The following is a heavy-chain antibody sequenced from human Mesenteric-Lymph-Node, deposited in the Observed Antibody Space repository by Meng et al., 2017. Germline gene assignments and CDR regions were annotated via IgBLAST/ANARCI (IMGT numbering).Heavy chain of an antibody. D-gene: IGHD2-8*01. CDR2: INWNGGST. J-gene: IGHJ4*02. V-gene: IGHV3-20*04. Sequence: GESLKISCAASGFTFDDYGMRWVGQAPGKGLEWVSGINWNGGSTGYADSVKGRFTISRDNAKNSLYLQMNSLRAEEEAVYYCAKEVEPYGANGLCDRRPHYFDFWGQGTLVTVSS. CDR1: GFTFDDYG. CDR3: AKEVEPYGANGLCDRRPHYFDF.